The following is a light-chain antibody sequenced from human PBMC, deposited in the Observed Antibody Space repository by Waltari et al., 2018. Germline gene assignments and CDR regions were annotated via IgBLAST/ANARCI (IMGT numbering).Light chain of an antibody. CDR2: SAS. CDR1: QPIRDA. V-gene: IGKV1-39*01. Sequence: VQMTQSPSSLSAPVGDRVAITCRSSQPIRDALSWYQQKPGTAPKLLIHSASALQTGVPSRFSGSDSGTHFTLTITSLQPEDFATYYCQQSFITPLTFGVGT. CDR3: QQSFITPLT. J-gene: IGKJ4*01.